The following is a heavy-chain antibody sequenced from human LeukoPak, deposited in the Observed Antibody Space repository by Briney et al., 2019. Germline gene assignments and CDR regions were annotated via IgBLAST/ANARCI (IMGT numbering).Heavy chain of an antibody. CDR1: GFTFSNAW. D-gene: IGHD3-10*01. Sequence: GGSLRLSCAASGFTFSNAWMSWVRQAPGKGLEWVGRIKSKTDGGTTDYAAPVKGRFTISRDDSKNTLYLQMNSLRVEDTALYYCARDGFLFRGSHPSNWLDPWGQGTLVTVSS. J-gene: IGHJ5*02. CDR3: ARDGFLFRGSHPSNWLDP. V-gene: IGHV3-15*01. CDR2: IKSKTDGGTT.